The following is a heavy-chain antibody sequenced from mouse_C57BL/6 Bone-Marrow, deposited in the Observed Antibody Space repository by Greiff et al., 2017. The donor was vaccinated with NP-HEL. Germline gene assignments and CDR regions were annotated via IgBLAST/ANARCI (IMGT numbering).Heavy chain of an antibody. CDR3: AREWLIPSAMDY. V-gene: IGHV1-55*01. J-gene: IGHJ4*01. CDR1: GYTFTSYW. Sequence: QVQLQQSGAELVKPGASVKMSCKASGYTFTSYWITWVKQRPGQGLEWIGDIYPGSGSTNYNEKFKSKATLTVDTSSSTAYMQLSSLTSEDSAVYYCAREWLIPSAMDYWGQGTSVTVSS. CDR2: IYPGSGST. D-gene: IGHD2-3*01.